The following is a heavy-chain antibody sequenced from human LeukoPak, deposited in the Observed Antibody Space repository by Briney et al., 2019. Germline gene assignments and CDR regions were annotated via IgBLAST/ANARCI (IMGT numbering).Heavy chain of an antibody. J-gene: IGHJ4*02. D-gene: IGHD3-16*02. Sequence: SVKVSCKASGGTFSSYAISWVRQAPGQGLEWMGRIIPILGIANYAQKFQGRVTITADKSTSTAYMELSSLRSEDTAVYYCAKDSPLLGYPFDYWGQGTLVTVSS. V-gene: IGHV1-69*04. CDR3: AKDSPLLGYPFDY. CDR2: IIPILGIA. CDR1: GGTFSSYA.